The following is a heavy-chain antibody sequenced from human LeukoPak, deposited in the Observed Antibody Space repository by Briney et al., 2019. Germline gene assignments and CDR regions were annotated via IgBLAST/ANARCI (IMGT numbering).Heavy chain of an antibody. CDR3: ARDHGVYSNFYFDY. V-gene: IGHV3-74*01. D-gene: IGHD4-11*01. CDR2: INSDGSST. CDR1: GFTFSSYW. J-gene: IGHJ4*02. Sequence: GGSLRLSCAASGFTFSSYWMHWVRHAPGKGLVWVSRINSDGSSTTYADSVKGRFTISRDNAKNTLYLQMNSLRAEDTAIYYCARDHGVYSNFYFDYWGQGTLVTVSS.